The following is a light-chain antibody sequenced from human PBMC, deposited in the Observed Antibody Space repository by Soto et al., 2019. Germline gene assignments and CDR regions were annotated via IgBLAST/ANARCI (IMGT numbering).Light chain of an antibody. J-gene: IGKJ5*01. CDR2: KSS. CDR3: QQYGSYLIT. CDR1: QSVSIW. V-gene: IGKV1-5*03. Sequence: DIQMTQSPSTLSASEGARVTISCRASQSVSIWLAWYQQKPGRAPKLLIYKSSILESGVPSRFSGSGSGTEFTLTITILQPDDFATYYFQQYGSYLITFGQGTRL.